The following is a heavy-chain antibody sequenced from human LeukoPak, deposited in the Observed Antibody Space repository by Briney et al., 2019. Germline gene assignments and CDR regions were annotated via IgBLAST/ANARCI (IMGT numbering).Heavy chain of an antibody. J-gene: IGHJ4*02. D-gene: IGHD3-22*01. V-gene: IGHV4-38-2*02. Sequence: SKTLSLTCTVSGYSISSGYYWGWIRQPPGKGLEWIGSIYHSGSTYYNPSLKSRVTISVDTSKNQFSLKLSSVTAADTAVYYCARAPYDSSGYHFDYWGQGTLVTVSS. CDR1: GYSISSGYY. CDR2: IYHSGST. CDR3: ARAPYDSSGYHFDY.